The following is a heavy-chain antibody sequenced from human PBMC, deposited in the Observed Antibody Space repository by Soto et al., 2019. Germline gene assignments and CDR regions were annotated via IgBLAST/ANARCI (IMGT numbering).Heavy chain of an antibody. CDR3: ASDGRFGVVTWRGMDV. J-gene: IGHJ6*02. D-gene: IGHD3-3*01. Sequence: ASVKVCCEASGYTFTIYYMHWVRQAPGQGLEWMGIINPSGGSTSYAQKFQGRVTMTRDTSTSTVYMELSSLRSEDTAVYYCASDGRFGVVTWRGMDVWGQGTT. CDR1: GYTFTIYY. CDR2: INPSGGST. V-gene: IGHV1-46*01.